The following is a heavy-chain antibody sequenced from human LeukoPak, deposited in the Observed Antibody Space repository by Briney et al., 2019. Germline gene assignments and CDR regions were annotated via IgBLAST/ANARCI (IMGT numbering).Heavy chain of an antibody. J-gene: IGHJ4*02. Sequence: SETLSLTCAVYGGSFSGYYWSWIRQPPGKGLEWIGEINDSGSSNYSPSLKSRVTISVDASKNQFSLTLSSVTAADTAVYYCARLPTDYDYVWGSSYWGQGTLVTVFS. D-gene: IGHD3-16*01. CDR1: GGSFSGYY. CDR3: ARLPTDYDYVWGSSY. CDR2: INDSGSS. V-gene: IGHV4-34*01.